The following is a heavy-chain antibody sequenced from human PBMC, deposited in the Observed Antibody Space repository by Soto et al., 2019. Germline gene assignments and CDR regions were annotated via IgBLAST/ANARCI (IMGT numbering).Heavy chain of an antibody. CDR2: IYYNGNT. Sequence: SETLSLTCSVSGGSISSNYWSWIRLPAGKGLERIGRIYYNGNTNYNPSLKSRVTMSVDTSKNQFSLNLSSVTAADTAMYYCARERAPEWLRYLDYWGLGTLVTVSS. V-gene: IGHV4-4*07. CDR1: GGSISSNY. J-gene: IGHJ4*01. CDR3: ARERAPEWLRYLDY. D-gene: IGHD5-12*01.